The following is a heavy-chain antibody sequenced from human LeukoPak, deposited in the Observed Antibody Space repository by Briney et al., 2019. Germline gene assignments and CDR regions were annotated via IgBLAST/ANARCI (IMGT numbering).Heavy chain of an antibody. CDR1: GFTFDDYA. CDR2: IIWNSGTI. J-gene: IGHJ4*02. Sequence: GGSLRLSCAASGFTFDDYAMHWVRQAPGKGLEWVSGIIWNSGTIVYADSVKGRFTISRDNAKNSLYLQMNSLRAEDTAIYYCAKAEGAWESRPIDHWGQGTLVTVSS. V-gene: IGHV3-9*01. D-gene: IGHD1-26*01. CDR3: AKAEGAWESRPIDH.